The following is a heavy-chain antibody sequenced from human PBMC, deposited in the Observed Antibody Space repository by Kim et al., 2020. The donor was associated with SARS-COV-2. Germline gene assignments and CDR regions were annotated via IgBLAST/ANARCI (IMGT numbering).Heavy chain of an antibody. Sequence: GGSLRLSCAASGFTFSSYGMHWVRQAPGKGLEWVAVISYDGSNKYYADSVKGRFTISRDNSKNTLYLQMNSLRAEDTAVYYCANMQSITIFGVVIFPNPAGYYYYYYGMDVWGQGTTVTVSS. D-gene: IGHD3-3*01. CDR3: ANMQSITIFGVVIFPNPAGYYYYYYGMDV. CDR1: GFTFSSYG. V-gene: IGHV3-30*18. CDR2: ISYDGSNK. J-gene: IGHJ6*02.